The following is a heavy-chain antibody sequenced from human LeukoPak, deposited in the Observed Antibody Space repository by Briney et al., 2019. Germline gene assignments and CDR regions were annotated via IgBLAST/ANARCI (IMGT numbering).Heavy chain of an antibody. CDR1: GFTFSSYS. V-gene: IGHV3-21*01. CDR2: ISSSSSYI. Sequence: KPGGSLRLSCAASGFTFSSYSMNWVRQAPGKGLEWVSSISSSSSYIYYADSVKGRFTISRDNAKNSLYLQMNSLRAEDTAVYYCARVQRGYSYNPLGYYYYYMDVWGKGTTVTVSS. J-gene: IGHJ6*03. CDR3: ARVQRGYSYNPLGYYYYYMDV. D-gene: IGHD5-18*01.